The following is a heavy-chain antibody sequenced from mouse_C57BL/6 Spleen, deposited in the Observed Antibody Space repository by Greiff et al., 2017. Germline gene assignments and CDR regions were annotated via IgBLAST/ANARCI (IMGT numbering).Heavy chain of an antibody. CDR2: ISYDGSN. CDR3: ARGYGNYGADY. J-gene: IGHJ2*01. CDR1: GYSITSGYY. Sequence: EVQLQQSGPGLVKPSQSLSLTCSVTGYSITSGYYWNWIRQFPGNKLEWMGYISYDGSNNYNPSLKNRISITRDTSKNQFFLKLNSVTTEDTATYYCARGYGNYGADYWGQGTTLTVSS. D-gene: IGHD2-1*01. V-gene: IGHV3-6*01.